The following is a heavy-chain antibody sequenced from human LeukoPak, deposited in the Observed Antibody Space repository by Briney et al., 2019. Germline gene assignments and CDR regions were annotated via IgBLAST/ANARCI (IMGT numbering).Heavy chain of an antibody. CDR1: GYTFTSYA. CDR3: ARVLYSSSRASGFDYYYYYYMDV. Sequence: GASVKVSCKASGYTFTSYAMNWVRQAPGQGLEWMGGIIPMFGTANYAQKFQGRVTITADKSTSTAYMEVSSLRSEDTAVYYCARVLYSSSRASGFDYYYYYYMDVWGKGTTVTVSS. V-gene: IGHV1-69*06. CDR2: IIPMFGTA. D-gene: IGHD6-13*01. J-gene: IGHJ6*03.